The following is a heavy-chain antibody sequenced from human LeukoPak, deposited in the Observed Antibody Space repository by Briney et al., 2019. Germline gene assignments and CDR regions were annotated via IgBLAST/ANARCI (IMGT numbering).Heavy chain of an antibody. D-gene: IGHD3-3*01. J-gene: IGHJ3*02. CDR1: GYTFTSYG. CDR3: ARASFGDFGVVIITDCAFDI. V-gene: IGHV1-18*01. CDR2: ISAYNGNT. Sequence: ASVKVSCKASGYTFTSYGISWVRQAPGQGLEWMGWISAYNGNTNYAQKLHGRVTMTTDTSTSTAYMELRSLRSDDTAVYYCARASFGDFGVVIITDCAFDIWGQGTMVTVSS.